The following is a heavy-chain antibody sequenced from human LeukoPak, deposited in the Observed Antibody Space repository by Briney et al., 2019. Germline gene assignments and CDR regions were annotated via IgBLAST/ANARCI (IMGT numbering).Heavy chain of an antibody. CDR3: ARDSTYCSSTSCYISYFDY. CDR1: GFTFSSYA. CDR2: ISYDGSNK. J-gene: IGHJ4*02. V-gene: IGHV3-30*04. Sequence: GRSLRLSCAASGFTFSSYAMHWVRQAPGKGLEWVAVISYDGSNKYYADSVKGRFTISRDNSKNTLYLQMNSLRAEDTAVYYCARDSTYCSSTSCYISYFDYWGRGTLVTVSS. D-gene: IGHD2-2*02.